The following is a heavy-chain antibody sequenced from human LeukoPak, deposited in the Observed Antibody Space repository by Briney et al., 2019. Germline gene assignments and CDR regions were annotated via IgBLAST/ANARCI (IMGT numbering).Heavy chain of an antibody. V-gene: IGHV1-18*01. J-gene: IGHJ3*02. Sequence: GASVKVSCKASGYTFSSYDITWVRQAPGQGLERMGWTSAFNGNTNYVEKLQGRVTMITDTSTSTAYMELRSLRPDDTAVYYCARRIGATYYYDSSGYYGVFDIWGQGTMVTVSS. CDR2: TSAFNGNT. D-gene: IGHD3-22*01. CDR3: ARRIGATYYYDSSGYYGVFDI. CDR1: GYTFSSYD.